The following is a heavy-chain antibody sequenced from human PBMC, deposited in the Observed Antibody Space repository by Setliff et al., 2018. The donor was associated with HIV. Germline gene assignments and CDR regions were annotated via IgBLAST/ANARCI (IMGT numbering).Heavy chain of an antibody. CDR2: IYYSGST. Sequence: PSETLSLTCTVSGGSISSGSYYWSWIRQPPGKGLEWIGSIYYSGSTYYNPSLKSRVTISVDTSKSQFTLNLNSVTAADTAVYYCARGSSSIFGVLVLLPHSYYCMDVWGKGTTVTVSS. CDR3: ARGSSSIFGVLVLLPHSYYCMDV. CDR1: GGSISSGSYY. V-gene: IGHV4-39*06. J-gene: IGHJ6*03. D-gene: IGHD3-3*01.